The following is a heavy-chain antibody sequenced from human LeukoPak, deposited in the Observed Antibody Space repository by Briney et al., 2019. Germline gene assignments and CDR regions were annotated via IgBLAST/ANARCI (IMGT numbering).Heavy chain of an antibody. CDR2: IRSKAYGGTT. CDR3: TRGPIPLGLSPGMDV. J-gene: IGHJ6*02. Sequence: QPGRSLRLSCIASGFTFGDHAMSWVRQAPGMGLEWVGFIRSKAYGGTTEYAASVKGRFTISRDDSKSIAYLQMNSLNTEDTALFFCTRGPIPLGLSPGMDVGGQGPRVIVSS. CDR1: GFTFGDHA. V-gene: IGHV3-49*04. D-gene: IGHD2-2*02.